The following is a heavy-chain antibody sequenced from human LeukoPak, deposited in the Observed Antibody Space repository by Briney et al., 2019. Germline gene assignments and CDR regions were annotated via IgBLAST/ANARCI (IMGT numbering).Heavy chain of an antibody. D-gene: IGHD6-13*01. CDR1: GFTFSSYA. CDR3: ARQGPSNIAAADSDVFDI. J-gene: IGHJ3*02. V-gene: IGHV3-30-3*01. CDR2: ISYDGSNK. Sequence: PGGSLRLSCAASGFTFSSYAMHWVRQAPGKGLEWVAVISYDGSNKYYADSVKGRFTISRDNSKNTLYLQMNSLRAEDTAVYYCARQGPSNIAAADSDVFDIWGQGTMVTVSS.